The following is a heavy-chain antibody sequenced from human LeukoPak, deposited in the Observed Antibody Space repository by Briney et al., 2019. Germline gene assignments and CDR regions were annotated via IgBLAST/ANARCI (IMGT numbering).Heavy chain of an antibody. D-gene: IGHD3-3*01. CDR2: ISGSGGST. CDR3: AKDQAGEYYDFWSPRGWFDP. J-gene: IGHJ5*02. CDR1: GFTFSSYG. V-gene: IGHV3-23*01. Sequence: GGSLRLSCAASGFTFSSYGMHWVRQAPGKGLEWVSAISGSGGSTYYADSVKGRFTISRDNSKNTLYLQMNSLRAEDTAVYYCAKDQAGEYYDFWSPRGWFDPWGQGTLVTVSS.